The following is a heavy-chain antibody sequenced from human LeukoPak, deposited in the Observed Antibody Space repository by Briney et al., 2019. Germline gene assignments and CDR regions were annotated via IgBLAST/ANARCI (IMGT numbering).Heavy chain of an antibody. CDR2: INPSGGST. D-gene: IGHD3-22*01. Sequence: ASVKVSYKASGYTFTSYYMHWVRQAPGQGLEWMGIINPSGGSTSYAQKFQGRVTMTRDTSTSTVYMELSSLRSEDTAVYYCARAPTYYYDSSGYSPDYWGQGTLVTVSS. CDR1: GYTFTSYY. CDR3: ARAPTYYYDSSGYSPDY. V-gene: IGHV1-46*01. J-gene: IGHJ4*02.